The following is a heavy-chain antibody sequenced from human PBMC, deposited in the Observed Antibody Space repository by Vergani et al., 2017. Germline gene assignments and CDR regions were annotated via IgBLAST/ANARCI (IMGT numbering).Heavy chain of an antibody. V-gene: IGHV3-23*01. CDR3: AKDSIVVVITLTLDY. CDR1: GFPFSSYA. D-gene: IGHD3-22*01. CDR2: ISGSGGST. Sequence: EVQLLESGGGLVQPGGSLRLSCAASGFPFSSYAMSWVRQAPGKGLEWVSAISGSGGSTYYADSVKGRFTISRDNSKNTLYLQMNSLRAEDTAVYYCAKDSIVVVITLTLDYWGQGTLVTVSS. J-gene: IGHJ4*02.